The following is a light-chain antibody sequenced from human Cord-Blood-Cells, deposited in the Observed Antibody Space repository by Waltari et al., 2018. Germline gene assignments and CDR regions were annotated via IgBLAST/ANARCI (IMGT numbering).Light chain of an antibody. CDR2: GNS. CDR3: QSYDSSLSGSKV. CDR1: SSNIGAGYD. J-gene: IGLJ1*01. Sequence: QSVLTQPPSVSGAPGQRVTISCTGSSSNIGAGYDVHWYQQLPGTAPKLLINGNSNRPSGVPDLFSGSKACTAASLAITVLQAEDEADYYCQSYDSSLSGSKVFGTGTKVTVL. V-gene: IGLV1-40*01.